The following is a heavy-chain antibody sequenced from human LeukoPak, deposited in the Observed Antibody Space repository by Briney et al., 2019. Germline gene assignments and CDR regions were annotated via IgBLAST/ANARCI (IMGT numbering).Heavy chain of an antibody. D-gene: IGHD2-15*01. Sequence: SQALSLTCTVSGGSISSGDYYWSWIRQPPGKGLEWIGYIYYSGSTYYNPSLKSRVTISVDTSKNQFSLKLSSVTAADTAVYYCARVVVVAATGIRFDPWGQGTLVTVSS. CDR1: GGSISSGDYY. J-gene: IGHJ5*02. V-gene: IGHV4-30-4*08. CDR2: IYYSGST. CDR3: ARVVVVAATGIRFDP.